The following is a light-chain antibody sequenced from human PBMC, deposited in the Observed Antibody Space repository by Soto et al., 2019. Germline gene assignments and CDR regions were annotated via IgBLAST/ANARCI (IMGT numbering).Light chain of an antibody. V-gene: IGKV3-20*01. CDR3: QQYGRSPGLFT. CDR2: DAS. Sequence: EIVLAQSPGTLSLSPGERATLSCRASQSVTNTYLAWYQQKPGQAPRLLIYDASSRATGIPDRFSGSGSGTDFTLTISRLEPEDFAVYCCQQYGRSPGLFTFGPGTKVDIK. J-gene: IGKJ3*01. CDR1: QSVTNTY.